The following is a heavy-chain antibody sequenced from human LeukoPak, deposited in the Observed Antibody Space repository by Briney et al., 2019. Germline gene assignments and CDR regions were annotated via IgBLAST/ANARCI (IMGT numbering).Heavy chain of an antibody. J-gene: IGHJ6*03. CDR1: GFSFSSYW. CDR2: IYSGGST. V-gene: IGHV3-53*01. D-gene: IGHD3-10*01. CDR3: ARGRGEFSYYYMDV. Sequence: GGSLRLSCAASGFSFSSYWMHWVRQAPGKGLEWVSVIYSGGSTYYADSVKGRFTISRDNSKNTLYLQMNSLRAEDTAVYYCARGRGEFSYYYMDVWGKGTTVTISS.